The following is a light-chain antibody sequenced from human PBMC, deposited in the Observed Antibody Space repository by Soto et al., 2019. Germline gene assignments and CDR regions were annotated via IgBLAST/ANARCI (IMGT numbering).Light chain of an antibody. Sequence: EIVLTQSPATLSLSPGERATLSCRASQSVNSYLAWYQQKPGQAPRLLIYDTSNRATGVPARFSGSGSVTDFTLTISSLEPEDFAVYCCQQRGDWPPLTFGGGTKVEIK. CDR1: QSVNSY. CDR3: QQRGDWPPLT. CDR2: DTS. J-gene: IGKJ4*01. V-gene: IGKV3-11*01.